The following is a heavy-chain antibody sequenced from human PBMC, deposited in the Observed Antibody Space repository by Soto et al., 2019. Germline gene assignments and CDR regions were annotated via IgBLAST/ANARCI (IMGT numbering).Heavy chain of an antibody. J-gene: IGHJ3*02. CDR1: GFSLSTSGVG. CDR2: IYWDDDK. V-gene: IGHV2-5*02. Sequence: QITLKESGPTLVKPTQTLTLTCTFSGFSLSTSGVGVGWIGQPPGKALEWLTLIYWDDDKRYSPSLKSRLTITQDTSKNQVVPTMTNMDPVDTATYYCVHRHGCGGDCWAFDIWGQGTMVTVSS. CDR3: VHRHGCGGDCWAFDI. D-gene: IGHD2-21*02.